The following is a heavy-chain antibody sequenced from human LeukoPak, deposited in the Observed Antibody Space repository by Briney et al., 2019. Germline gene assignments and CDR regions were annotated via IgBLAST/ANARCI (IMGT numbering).Heavy chain of an antibody. CDR1: GGSFSGYY. Sequence: SETLSLTCAVYGGSFSGYYWSWIRQPPGKGLEWIGEINHSGSTNYNPSLKSRVTISVDTSKNQFSLKLSSVTAADTAVYHCARGGGSSGYYYYWGQGTLVTVSS. CDR3: ARGGGSSGYYYY. V-gene: IGHV4-34*01. D-gene: IGHD3-22*01. J-gene: IGHJ4*02. CDR2: INHSGST.